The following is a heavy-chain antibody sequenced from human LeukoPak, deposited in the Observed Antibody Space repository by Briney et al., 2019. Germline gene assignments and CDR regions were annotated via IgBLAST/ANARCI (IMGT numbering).Heavy chain of an antibody. CDR3: ARGSSRAASKRFGMDV. D-gene: IGHD6-6*01. CDR1: GFTFSNCG. V-gene: IGHV3-33*01. CDR2: IYYDGSNK. J-gene: IGHJ6*02. Sequence: SGGSLRLSCAASGFTFSNCGMHWVRQAPGKGLEWVAVIYYDGSNKYYADSVKGRFTISRDNSKNTLYLQMNSLRAEDTAVYYCARGSSRAASKRFGMDVWGQGTTVTVSS.